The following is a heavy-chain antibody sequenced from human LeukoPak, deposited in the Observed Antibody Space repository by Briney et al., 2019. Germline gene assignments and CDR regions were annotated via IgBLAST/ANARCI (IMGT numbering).Heavy chain of an antibody. CDR3: ASPQAAYCGGDCYSP. Sequence: GESLKISCKASGYSFTDYWIGWVRQMPGKGLEWMGIIYPGNSDTGYSPSFQGQVTISVDKSITTAYLQWGSLKASDTAMYYCASPQAAYCGGDCYSPWGQGTKVTVSS. CDR1: GYSFTDYW. J-gene: IGHJ3*01. D-gene: IGHD2-21*02. CDR2: IYPGNSDT. V-gene: IGHV5-51*01.